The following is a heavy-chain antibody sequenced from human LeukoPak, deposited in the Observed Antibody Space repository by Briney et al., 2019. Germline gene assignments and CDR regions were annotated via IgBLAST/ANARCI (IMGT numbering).Heavy chain of an antibody. CDR2: ISSSSRDI. CDR1: GFTFSFYS. Sequence: GRSLRLSCAASGFTFSFYSMSWVRHAPGKGLEWVSSISSSSRDIYYADSVKGRFTISRDSAKNSLSLQMINLRGEDTAVYYCARSKAGAESSGNSFSHYYYYAMDVWGQGTTVTVSS. J-gene: IGHJ6*02. D-gene: IGHD6-19*01. CDR3: ARSKAGAESSGNSFSHYYYYAMDV. V-gene: IGHV3-21*01.